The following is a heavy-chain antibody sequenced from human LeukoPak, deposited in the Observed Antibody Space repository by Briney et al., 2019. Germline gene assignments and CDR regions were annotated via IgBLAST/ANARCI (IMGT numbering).Heavy chain of an antibody. CDR3: ARGRSSGFLVFDY. Sequence: PSETLSLTCTVSGGSISSSSYYWGWIRQPPGKGLEWIGSIYYSGSTYYNPSLKSRVTISVDTSKNQFSLKLSSVTAADTAVYYCARGRSSGFLVFDYWGQGTLVTVSS. J-gene: IGHJ4*02. D-gene: IGHD3-22*01. CDR1: GGSISSSSYY. CDR2: IYYSGST. V-gene: IGHV4-39*07.